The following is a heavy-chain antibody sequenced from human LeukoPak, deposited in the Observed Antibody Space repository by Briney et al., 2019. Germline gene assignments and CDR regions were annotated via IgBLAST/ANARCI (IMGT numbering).Heavy chain of an antibody. V-gene: IGHV1-3*01. D-gene: IGHD6-19*01. J-gene: IGHJ5*02. CDR3: VRGAPIRVTGAATFDP. CDR2: INAGNGNI. CDR1: GYTFTTYA. Sequence: ASVKVSCKTSGYTFTTYAIHWVRQAPGQRLEWMGWINAGNGNIKYSQKFQGRVTITRDTSASTAYMELSSLRSEDTAVYYCVRGAPIRVTGAATFDPWGQGTLVTVSS.